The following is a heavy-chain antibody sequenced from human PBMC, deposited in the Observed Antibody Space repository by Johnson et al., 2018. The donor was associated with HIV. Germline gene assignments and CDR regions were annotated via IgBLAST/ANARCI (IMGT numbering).Heavy chain of an antibody. D-gene: IGHD6-19*01. V-gene: IGHV3-66*02. J-gene: IGHJ3*02. CDR2: IYSGGST. CDR3: ARDQRSSGLNDQTDAFDI. Sequence: VQLVESRGGLVQSGESMRLSCAASGFTVSSNYMSWVRQAPGKGLEWVSVIYSGGSTYYADSVKGRFTISRDNSKNTLSLQMNSLRAEDTAVYYCARDQRSSGLNDQTDAFDIWGQGTMVTVSS. CDR1: GFTVSSNY.